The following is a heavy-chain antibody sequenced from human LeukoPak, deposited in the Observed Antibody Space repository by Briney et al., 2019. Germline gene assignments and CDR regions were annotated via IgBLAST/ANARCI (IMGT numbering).Heavy chain of an antibody. J-gene: IGHJ4*02. CDR1: GGTFSSYA. V-gene: IGHV1-69*13. CDR3: ARGGTLPAPGEDFLPGFDY. CDR2: IIPIFGTA. D-gene: IGHD6-13*01. Sequence: ASVKVSCKASGGTFSSYAISWVRQAPGQGLEWMGGIIPIFGTANYAQKFQGRVTITADESTSTAYMELSSLRSEDTAVYYCARGGTLPAPGEDFLPGFDYWGQGALVTVSS.